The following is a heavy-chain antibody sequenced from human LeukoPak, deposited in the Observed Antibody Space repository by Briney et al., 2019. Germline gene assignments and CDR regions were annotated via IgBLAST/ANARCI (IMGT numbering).Heavy chain of an antibody. D-gene: IGHD6-6*01. CDR3: VSHPCSSYYYHMDV. CDR1: GGSISSSGYY. Sequence: SETLSLTCTVSGGSISSSGYYWGWIRQPPGKGLEWIGSVDYTGITSHSPPLKSRVTISVDTSKNQFSLKVSSVSAADTGVYYCVSHPCSSYYYHMDVWGRGTTVTVSS. J-gene: IGHJ6*02. V-gene: IGHV4-39*01. CDR2: VDYTGIT.